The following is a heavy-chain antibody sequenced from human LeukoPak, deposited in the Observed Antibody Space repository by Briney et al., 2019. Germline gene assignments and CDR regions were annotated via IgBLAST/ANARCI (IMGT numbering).Heavy chain of an antibody. D-gene: IGHD2-2*01. CDR3: ARGHCSSTSCFEFPDYMDV. Sequence: PGGSLRLSCAASGFTFSSYSMNWVRQAPGKGLEWVSYISSSSSTIYYADSVKGRFTISRDNAKNSLYLQMNSLRAEDTAVYYCARGHCSSTSCFEFPDYMDVWGKGTTVTVSS. V-gene: IGHV3-48*01. CDR2: ISSSSSTI. CDR1: GFTFSSYS. J-gene: IGHJ6*03.